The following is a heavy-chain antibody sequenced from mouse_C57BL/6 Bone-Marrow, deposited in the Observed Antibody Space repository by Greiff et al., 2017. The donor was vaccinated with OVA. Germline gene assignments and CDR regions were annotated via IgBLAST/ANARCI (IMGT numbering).Heavy chain of an antibody. D-gene: IGHD1-1*02. CDR3: ASLYGGY. J-gene: IGHJ2*01. Sequence: EVKLVEPGGGLVKPGGSLKLSCAASGFTFSDYGMHWVRQAPGQGLEWVAYISSGSSTIYYADTVKGRFTISRDNAKNTLFLQMTSLRSEDTAMYYCASLYGGYWGQGTTLTVSS. CDR1: GFTFSDYG. V-gene: IGHV5-17*01. CDR2: ISSGSSTI.